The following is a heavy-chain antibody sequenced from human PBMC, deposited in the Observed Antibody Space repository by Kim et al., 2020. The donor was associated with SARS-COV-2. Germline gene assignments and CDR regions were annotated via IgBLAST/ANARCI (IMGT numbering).Heavy chain of an antibody. V-gene: IGHV4-59*01. CDR2: IYYSGST. CDR1: GGSISSYY. CDR3: ARAPPGSIFGVVIMALFFDY. Sequence: SQTLSLTCTVSGGSISSYYWSWIRQPPGKGLEWFGYIYYSGSTNYNPSLKSRVTISVDTSKNQFSLKLSSVTAADTAVYYCARAPPGSIFGVVIMALFFDYWGQGTLVTVSS. J-gene: IGHJ4*02. D-gene: IGHD3-3*01.